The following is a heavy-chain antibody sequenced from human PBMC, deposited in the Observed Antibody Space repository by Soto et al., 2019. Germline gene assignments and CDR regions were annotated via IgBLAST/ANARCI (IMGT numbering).Heavy chain of an antibody. CDR1: GGSINSGGYY. D-gene: IGHD1-26*01. CDR2: IYYSGST. J-gene: IGHJ4*02. Sequence: SETLSLTCTVSGGSINSGGYYWSWIRQHPGKGLEWIGYIYYSGSTYYNPSLKSRVAISVDTSKNQFSLKLSSVTAADTAVYYCARAELVGATDYWGQGTLVTVSS. CDR3: ARAELVGATDY. V-gene: IGHV4-31*03.